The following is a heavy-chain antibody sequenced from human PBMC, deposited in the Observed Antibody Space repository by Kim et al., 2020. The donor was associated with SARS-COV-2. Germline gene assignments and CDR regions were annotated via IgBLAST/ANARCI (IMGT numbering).Heavy chain of an antibody. V-gene: IGHV3-23*01. D-gene: IGHD4-17*01. CDR2: ISGSGGST. CDR1: GFTFSSYA. J-gene: IGHJ4*02. Sequence: GGSLRLSCAASGFTFSSYAMSWVRQAPGKGLEWVSAISGSGGSTYYADSVKGRFTISRDNSKNTLYLQMNSLRAEDTAVYYCANDPVPNYGDYLILDGVGYWGQGTLVTVSS. CDR3: ANDPVPNYGDYLILDGVGY.